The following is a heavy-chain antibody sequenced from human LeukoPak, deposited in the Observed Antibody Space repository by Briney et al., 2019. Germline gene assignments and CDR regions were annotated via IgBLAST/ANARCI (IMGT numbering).Heavy chain of an antibody. CDR2: SNIDGSTT. Sequence: SRSNIDGSTTTYADSVKGRFTISRDDARNTLYLQMNSLRAEDTAVYYCARGYSSSSGFDYWGQGTLVTVSS. J-gene: IGHJ4*02. D-gene: IGHD6-13*01. V-gene: IGHV3-74*01. CDR3: ARGYSSSSGFDY.